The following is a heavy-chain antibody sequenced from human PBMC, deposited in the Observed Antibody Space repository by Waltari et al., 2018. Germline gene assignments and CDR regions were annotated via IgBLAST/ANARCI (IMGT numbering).Heavy chain of an antibody. Sequence: QLQLQESGPGLVKPSETLSLTCTVSGGSISSSSYYWGWIRQPPGKGLEWIGSIYYSGSTYYNPAHRGRVPMSVDTSKNQLSLKLSYVTGADTAVYYCARDYDDSSGYYRIEAFDIWGQGTMVTVSS. V-gene: IGHV4-39*07. CDR2: IYYSGST. CDR3: ARDYDDSSGYYRIEAFDI. J-gene: IGHJ3*02. D-gene: IGHD3-22*01. CDR1: GGSISSSSYY.